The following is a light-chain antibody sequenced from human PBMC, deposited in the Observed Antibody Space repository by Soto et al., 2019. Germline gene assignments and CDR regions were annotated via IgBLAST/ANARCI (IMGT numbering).Light chain of an antibody. CDR1: QSLTSN. J-gene: IGKJ2*01. CDR3: QQYNIWPFT. Sequence: EVVMTQSPATLSVSPGERATLSCRASQSLTSNLAWYQQKPGQAPRLLIYGASTRATGIPANFSGSGSGTESTLSISSLQSEDFAVYYYQQYNIWPFTFGQGTKLEIK. CDR2: GAS. V-gene: IGKV3-15*01.